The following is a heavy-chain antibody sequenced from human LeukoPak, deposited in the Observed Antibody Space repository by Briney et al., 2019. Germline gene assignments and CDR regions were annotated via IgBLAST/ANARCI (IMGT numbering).Heavy chain of an antibody. CDR2: IYYGGRT. Sequence: SESLSLTRTVSGGSLRSSNYYWGWIRQPPGKGLECIGTIYYGGRTYYNPSLKSRVTMSVDTSKNQFSLKLSSVTAADTAVYYCASLNSSQLKFVYWGQGTLVTVSS. CDR3: ASLNSSQLKFVY. J-gene: IGHJ4*02. V-gene: IGHV4-39*01. D-gene: IGHD6-6*01. CDR1: GGSLRSSNYY.